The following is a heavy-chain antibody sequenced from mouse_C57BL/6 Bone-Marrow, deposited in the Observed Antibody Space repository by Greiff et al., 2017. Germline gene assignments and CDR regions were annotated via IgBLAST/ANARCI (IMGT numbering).Heavy chain of an antibody. CDR1: GYTFTSYG. CDR2: IYPRSGNP. CDR3: ASADGYYGGGAY. D-gene: IGHD2-3*01. J-gene: IGHJ3*01. V-gene: IGHV1-81*01. Sequence: QVQLQQSGAELARPGASVKLSCTASGYTFTSYGISWVKQRTGQGLEWIGEIYPRSGNPYYNEKFKGKATLTADNSSRPADMEIRSLTSEDSAVYICASADGYYGGGAYRGEGTLVTVSA.